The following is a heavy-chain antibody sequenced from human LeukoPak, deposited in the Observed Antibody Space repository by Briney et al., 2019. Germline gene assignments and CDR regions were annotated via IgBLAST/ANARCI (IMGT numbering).Heavy chain of an antibody. J-gene: IGHJ3*02. CDR1: GFTFSSYG. CDR3: ARNQDYGVYNSVGAFDI. D-gene: IGHD4-17*01. Sequence: PGGSLRLSCAASGFTFSSYGMHWVRQAPGKGLEWVAVIWYDGSNKYYADSVKGRFTISRDNSKNTLYLQTNSLRAEDTAVYYCARNQDYGVYNSVGAFDIWGQGTMVTVSS. CDR2: IWYDGSNK. V-gene: IGHV3-33*08.